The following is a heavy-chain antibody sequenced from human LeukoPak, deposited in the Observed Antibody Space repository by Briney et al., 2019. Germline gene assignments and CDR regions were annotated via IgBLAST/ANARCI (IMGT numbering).Heavy chain of an antibody. CDR2: ISSSGSTI. J-gene: IGHJ4*02. Sequence: TGGSLRLSCAVSGFTFSSYEMNWVRQAPGKWLECVSYISSSGSTIYYADSVKGRFTISRDNTKNSLYLQMNSLRVEDTAVYYCARDSQRWGNFDSWGQGTLVSVSS. CDR1: GFTFSSYE. CDR3: ARDSQRWGNFDS. V-gene: IGHV3-48*03. D-gene: IGHD5-24*01.